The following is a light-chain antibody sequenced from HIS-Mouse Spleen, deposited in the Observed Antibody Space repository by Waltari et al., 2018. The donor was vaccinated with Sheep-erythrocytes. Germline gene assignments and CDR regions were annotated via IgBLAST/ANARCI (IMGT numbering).Light chain of an antibody. CDR3: QAWDSSTAF. CDR2: QDS. J-gene: IGLJ1*01. Sequence: SYELTQPPSVSVSPGQTASIPCSGDKLGDKYACWYQQKPGQSPVLVIYQDSKRPSGIPERFSGSNSGNTATLTISGTQAMDEADYYCQAWDSSTAFFGTGTKVTVL. CDR1: KLGDKY. V-gene: IGLV3-1*01.